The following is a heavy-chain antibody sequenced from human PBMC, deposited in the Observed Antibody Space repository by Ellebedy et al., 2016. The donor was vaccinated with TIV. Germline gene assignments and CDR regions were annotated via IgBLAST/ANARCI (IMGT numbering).Heavy chain of an antibody. D-gene: IGHD3-22*01. Sequence: GESLKISXAASGFTFSSFWMSWVRQAPGKGLEWVSTVSRGGDSTYYADSVKDQFTISRDNSKNTLFLQMTSLRAEDTAVYYCANRPRYDSRGHYFYWGPGTLVTVSS. CDR2: VSRGGDST. V-gene: IGHV3-23*01. CDR3: ANRPRYDSRGHYFY. CDR1: GFTFSSFW. J-gene: IGHJ4*02.